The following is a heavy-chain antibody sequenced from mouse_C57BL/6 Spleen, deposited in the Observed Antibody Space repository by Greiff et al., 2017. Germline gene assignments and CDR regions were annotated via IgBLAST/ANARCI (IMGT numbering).Heavy chain of an antibody. Sequence: EVHLVESGGGLVKPGGSLKLSCAASGFTFSSYAMSWVRQTPEKRLEWVATLSDGGSYTYYPDNVKGRFTISRDNAKNNLYLQMSHLKSEDTAMYYCARGERSYYYAMDYWGQGTSVTVSS. J-gene: IGHJ4*01. CDR3: ARGERSYYYAMDY. CDR1: GFTFSSYA. V-gene: IGHV5-4*01. CDR2: LSDGGSYT.